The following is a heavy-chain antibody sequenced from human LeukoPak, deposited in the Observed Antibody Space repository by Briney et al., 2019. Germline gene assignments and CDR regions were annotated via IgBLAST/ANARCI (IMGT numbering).Heavy chain of an antibody. CDR3: ARDSSGYQLDY. CDR1: GGSVSSGDYC. J-gene: IGHJ4*02. V-gene: IGHV4-30-4*01. CDR2: IYYSGST. Sequence: SQTLSLTCTVSGGSVSSGDYCWNWVRQPPGKGLEWIGYIYYSGSTYYNPSLKSRVTMSVDTSTNQFSLKLSSVTAADRAVYYCARDSSGYQLDYWGQGTLVTVSS. D-gene: IGHD3-22*01.